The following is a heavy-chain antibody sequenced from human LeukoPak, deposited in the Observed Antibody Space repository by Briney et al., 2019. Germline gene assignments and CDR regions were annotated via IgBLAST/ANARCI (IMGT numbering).Heavy chain of an antibody. Sequence: KPSETLSLTCTVSGGSISSSSYYWGWIRQPPGKGLEWIGSIYYSGSTYYNPSLKSRVTISVDTSKNQFSLKLSSVTAADTAVYYCARGSARYSSSRTTFDYWGQGTLVTVSS. J-gene: IGHJ4*02. D-gene: IGHD6-13*01. CDR1: GGSISSSSYY. CDR2: IYYSGST. V-gene: IGHV4-39*07. CDR3: ARGSARYSSSRTTFDY.